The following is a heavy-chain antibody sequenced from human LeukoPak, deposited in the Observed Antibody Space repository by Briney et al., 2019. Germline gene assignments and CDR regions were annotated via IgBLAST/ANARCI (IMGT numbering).Heavy chain of an antibody. D-gene: IGHD6-6*01. CDR1: GGSISSGGYY. CDR2: IYYSGST. CDR3: ARDLGSSSDYYYGMDV. Sequence: SETLSLTCTVSGGSISSGGYYWSWIRQHPGKGLEWIGYIYYSGSTYYNPSLKSRVTISVDTSKNQFSLKLRSVTAADTAVYYCARDLGSSSDYYYGMDVWGQGTTVTVSS. J-gene: IGHJ6*02. V-gene: IGHV4-31*03.